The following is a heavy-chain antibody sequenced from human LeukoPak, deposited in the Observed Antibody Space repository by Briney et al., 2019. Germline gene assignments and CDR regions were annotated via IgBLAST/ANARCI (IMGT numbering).Heavy chain of an antibody. Sequence: PGRSLRLSCTASGFTFSTYGMHWVRQAPGKGLEWVGVISYDVSNKYYADSVKGRFTISRDNSKNTLYLQMNSLRAEDTAVYYCAKEYFIWFGDFDAFDIWGQGTMVIVSS. CDR1: GFTFSTYG. V-gene: IGHV3-30*18. CDR3: AKEYFIWFGDFDAFDI. D-gene: IGHD3-10*01. CDR2: ISYDVSNK. J-gene: IGHJ3*02.